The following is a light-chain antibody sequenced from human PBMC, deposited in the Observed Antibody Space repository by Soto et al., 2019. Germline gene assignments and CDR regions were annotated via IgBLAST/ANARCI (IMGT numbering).Light chain of an antibody. J-gene: IGKJ1*01. CDR1: RAIGDR. Sequence: DIHMTQSPSALSAVVGHRVTITCRSSRAIGDRLAWFQQTPGKAPRFLIQTASNLQGGVPSRVSGSGSGTEFILSINSLQPEDIGTYYCLQVYSFPRTFGQGTKVDIK. CDR3: LQVYSFPRT. V-gene: IGKV1-12*01. CDR2: TAS.